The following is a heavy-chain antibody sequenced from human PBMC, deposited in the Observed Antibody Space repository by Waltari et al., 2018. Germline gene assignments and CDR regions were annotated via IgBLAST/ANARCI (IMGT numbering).Heavy chain of an antibody. D-gene: IGHD6-6*01. V-gene: IGHV4-4*07. CDR3: ARDGPAARPRYYYYYYMDV. CDR2: IYTSGST. J-gene: IGHJ6*03. CDR1: GGSISSYY. Sequence: QVQLQESGPGLVKPSETLSLTCTVSGGSISSYYWSWIRQPAGKGLEWIGRIYTSGSTNSNPSLKSRVTMSVDTSKNQFSLKLSSVTAADTAVYYCARDGPAARPRYYYYYYMDVWGKGTTVTISS.